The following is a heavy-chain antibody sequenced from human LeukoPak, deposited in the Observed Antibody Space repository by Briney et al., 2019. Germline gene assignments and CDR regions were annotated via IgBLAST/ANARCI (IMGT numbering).Heavy chain of an antibody. CDR1: GFSFSSDA. V-gene: IGHV3-23*01. CDR3: ARLKGRVVPTSLDP. CDR2: ISGSGGST. Sequence: GGSLRLSCAASGFSFSSDAMSGVRQTPGKGLERVSAISGSGGSTYYADSVKGRFTISRDNYKNTLYLQMNSLRAEDTDVYYCARLKGRVVPTSLDPWGQGTLVTVSS. D-gene: IGHD2-2*01. J-gene: IGHJ5*02.